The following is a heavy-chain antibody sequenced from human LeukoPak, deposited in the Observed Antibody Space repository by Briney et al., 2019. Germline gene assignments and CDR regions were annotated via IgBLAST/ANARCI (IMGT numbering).Heavy chain of an antibody. Sequence: SVKVSCKASGYTFTSYYMHWVRQAPGQGLEWMGIINPSGGSTTYAQKFQGRVTMTRDTSTSTVYMALSSLTPEDTAVYYCARAGYWAASGYATIWGQGTLVTVSS. J-gene: IGHJ4*02. CDR3: ARAGYWAASGYATI. CDR2: INPSGGST. CDR1: GYTFTSYY. D-gene: IGHD6-13*01. V-gene: IGHV1-46*03.